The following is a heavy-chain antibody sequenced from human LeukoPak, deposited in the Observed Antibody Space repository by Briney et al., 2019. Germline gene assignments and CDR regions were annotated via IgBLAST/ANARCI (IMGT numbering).Heavy chain of an antibody. J-gene: IGHJ2*01. Sequence: GGSLRLSCAAAGFRFSSHDMHWVRQPTGKGLEWVSGIGIAGETFYADSVEGRFTIFRENAKNSFDLQMNSLRAGDTAVYYCARANLGVEDWYFDLWGRGTLVTVSS. D-gene: IGHD2-2*01. CDR2: IGIAGET. V-gene: IGHV3-13*01. CDR1: GFRFSSHD. CDR3: ARANLGVEDWYFDL.